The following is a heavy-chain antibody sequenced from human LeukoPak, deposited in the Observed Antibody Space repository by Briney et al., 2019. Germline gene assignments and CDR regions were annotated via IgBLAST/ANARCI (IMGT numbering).Heavy chain of an antibody. Sequence: PETLSLTCAVYGGSFSGYYWSWIRQPPGKGLEWIGEINHSGSTNYNPSLKSRVTISVDTSKNQFSLKLSSVTAADTAVYYCARGDRTVTATNFDYWGQGTLVTVSS. CDR2: INHSGST. D-gene: IGHD4-17*01. V-gene: IGHV4-34*01. CDR1: GGSFSGYY. CDR3: ARGDRTVTATNFDY. J-gene: IGHJ4*02.